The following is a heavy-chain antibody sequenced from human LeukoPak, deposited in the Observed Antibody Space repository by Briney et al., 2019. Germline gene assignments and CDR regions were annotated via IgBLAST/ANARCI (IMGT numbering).Heavy chain of an antibody. CDR3: ARGANCGGDCYLTGDAFDI. CDR2: ISAYNGNT. V-gene: IGHV1-18*01. J-gene: IGHJ3*02. D-gene: IGHD2-21*02. CDR1: GYTFTGYG. Sequence: ASVKVSCKASGYTFTGYGISWVRQAPGQGLEWMGWISAYNGNTNYAQKLQGRVTMTTDTSTSTAYMELRSLRSDDTAVYYCARGANCGGDCYLTGDAFDIWGQGTMVTVSS.